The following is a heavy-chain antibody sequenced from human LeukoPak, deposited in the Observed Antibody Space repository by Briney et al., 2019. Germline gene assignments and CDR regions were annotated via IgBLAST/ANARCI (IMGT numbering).Heavy chain of an antibody. CDR2: IYTGGNT. J-gene: IGHJ4*02. CDR3: ARDQGIPYYFDY. CDR1: GFTVDSNY. Sequence: GGSLRLSCAASGFTVDSNYLSWVRQAPGKGLEWVSTIYTGGNTYYAASVKGRFTISRDFSKNTVFLHMNSLRAEDTAMYYCARDQGIPYYFDYWGQGTLVTVSS. D-gene: IGHD3-10*01. V-gene: IGHV3-53*01.